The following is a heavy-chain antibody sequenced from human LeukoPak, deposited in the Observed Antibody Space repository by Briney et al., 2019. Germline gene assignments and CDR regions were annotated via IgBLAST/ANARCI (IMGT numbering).Heavy chain of an antibody. Sequence: SDTLSLTCAVSIYSISSTHWWGWIRQPPGKGLEWIGNIYYSGTTYYNPSLKSRVTMSVDTSKNQFSLKLSSVTAVDTAVYYCAGSTYYNILTGYYGYFDLWGRGTLVTVSS. J-gene: IGHJ2*01. CDR3: AGSTYYNILTGYYGYFDL. V-gene: IGHV4-28*01. CDR2: IYYSGTT. CDR1: IYSISSTHW. D-gene: IGHD3-9*01.